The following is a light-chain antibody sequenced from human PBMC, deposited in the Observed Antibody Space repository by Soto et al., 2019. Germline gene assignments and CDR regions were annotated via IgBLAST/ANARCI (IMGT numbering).Light chain of an antibody. CDR2: DVN. CDR3: CAYAGSGTVV. J-gene: IGLJ3*02. Sequence: QSALTQPRSVSGSPGQSVTISCTGTSSDVGGYNYVSWYQQHPGKGPKLMVYDVNKRPSGVPDRFSGSKSGNTASLTISGLQAEDEADYYCCAYAGSGTVVFGGGTKVTVL. V-gene: IGLV2-11*01. CDR1: SSDVGGYNY.